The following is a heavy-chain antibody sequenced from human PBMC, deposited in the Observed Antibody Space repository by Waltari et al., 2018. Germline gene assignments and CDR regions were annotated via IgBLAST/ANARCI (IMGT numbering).Heavy chain of an antibody. J-gene: IGHJ4*02. Sequence: QVQLVESGGGVVQPGRSVRLSCAASGFTFSRHAMHWVRQDPGKGLEWVEVMWYDGSNKYYADSVKGRFTISRDNSKNTLYLQMNSLRAEDTAVYYCARDLGRAAAGTFDHWGQGTLVTVSS. CDR1: GFTFSRHA. V-gene: IGHV3-33*01. D-gene: IGHD6-13*01. CDR2: MWYDGSNK. CDR3: ARDLGRAAAGTFDH.